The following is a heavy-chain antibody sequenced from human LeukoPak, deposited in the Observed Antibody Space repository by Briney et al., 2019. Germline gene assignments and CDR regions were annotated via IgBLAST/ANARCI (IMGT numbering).Heavy chain of an antibody. CDR1: GFTFDDYA. CDR2: ISWNSGSI. V-gene: IGHV3-9*03. CDR3: AKDSSSGWTHYFDY. Sequence: PGGSLRLSCAASGFTFDDYAMHWVRQAPGKGLERVSGISWNSGSIGYADSVKGRFTISRDNAKNSLYLQMNSLRAEDMALYYCAKDSSSGWTHYFDYWGQGTLVTVSS. J-gene: IGHJ4*02. D-gene: IGHD6-19*01.